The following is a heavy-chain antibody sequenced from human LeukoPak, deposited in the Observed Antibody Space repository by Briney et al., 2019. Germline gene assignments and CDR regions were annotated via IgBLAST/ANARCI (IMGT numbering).Heavy chain of an antibody. CDR1: GGSISSYY. V-gene: IGHV4-59*08. Sequence: SETLSLTCTVSGGSISSYYWSWIRQPPGKGLEWIGYISYSGSTKYNPSLKGRVTISVDTSKNQFSLNLSSVTAADTAVYYCVRHLTVILVDVFDFWGQGTMVTVSS. CDR3: VRHLTVILVDVFDF. J-gene: IGHJ3*01. CDR2: ISYSGST. D-gene: IGHD3-22*01.